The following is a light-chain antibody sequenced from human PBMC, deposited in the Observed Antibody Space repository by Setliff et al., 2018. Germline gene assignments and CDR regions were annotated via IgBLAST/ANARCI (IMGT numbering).Light chain of an antibody. Sequence: QSVLTQPPSASGTPGQRVTISCSGSSSNIGSNTVNWYQQLPGTAPKLLIYRNNQRPSGVPDRFSGSKSGTSASLAISGLQSEDEADYYCAAWDDSLNGRYVFGTGTKVTV. V-gene: IGLV1-44*01. CDR1: SSNIGSNT. CDR3: AAWDDSLNGRYV. CDR2: RNN. J-gene: IGLJ1*01.